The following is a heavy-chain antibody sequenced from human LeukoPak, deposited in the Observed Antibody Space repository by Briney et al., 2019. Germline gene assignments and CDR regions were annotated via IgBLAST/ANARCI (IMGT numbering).Heavy chain of an antibody. CDR3: ARGGWNKFDY. J-gene: IGHJ4*02. CDR1: GESLNEFY. D-gene: IGHD3-22*01. V-gene: IGHV4-59*01. Sequence: SETLSLTYTVSGESLNEFYWTWIRQPPGKGLAWIGYIYYIGSANYNPSLQRRVTLSIDTSKHQFSLTLGSVTAADTAVYYCARGGWNKFDYGGQGTLVTVSA. CDR2: IYYIGSA.